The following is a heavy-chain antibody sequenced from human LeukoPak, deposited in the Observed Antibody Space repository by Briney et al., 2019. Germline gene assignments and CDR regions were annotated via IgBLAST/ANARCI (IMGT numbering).Heavy chain of an antibody. Sequence: GGSLRLSCTAPGIVFSDYAMTWVRQAPGKGLAWVSTISGRGESTFYADSVKGRFTASRDNSENTHYLQMNSLSLDDTALYYCAKGGHFSFFDVWGRGTLVTVSS. V-gene: IGHV3-23*01. CDR1: GIVFSDYA. CDR2: ISGRGEST. CDR3: AKGGHFSFFDV. J-gene: IGHJ2*01.